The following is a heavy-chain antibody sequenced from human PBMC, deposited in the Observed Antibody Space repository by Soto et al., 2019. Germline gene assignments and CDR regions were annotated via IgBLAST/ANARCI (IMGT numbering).Heavy chain of an antibody. Sequence: SETLSLTCAVYGGSFSGYYWSWIRQPPGKGLEWIGEINHSGSTNYNPSLKSRVTISVDTSKNQFSLKLSSVTAADTAVYYCARGRGEYAHYYGSGSYPFGYYYYYMDVWGKGTTVTVSS. CDR3: ARGRGEYAHYYGSGSYPFGYYYYYMDV. D-gene: IGHD3-10*01. J-gene: IGHJ6*03. CDR1: GGSFSGYY. CDR2: INHSGST. V-gene: IGHV4-34*01.